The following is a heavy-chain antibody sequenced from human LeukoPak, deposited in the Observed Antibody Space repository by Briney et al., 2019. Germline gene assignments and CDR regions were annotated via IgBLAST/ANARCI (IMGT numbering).Heavy chain of an antibody. Sequence: GGSLRLSCAASGFTFSSYAMSWVRQAPGKGLEWVSAISGSGGSTHYADSVKGRFTISRDNSKNTLYLQMNSLRAEDTAVYYCAKDRVPLAARPLHFDYWGQGTLVTVSS. D-gene: IGHD6-6*01. CDR3: AKDRVPLAARPLHFDY. CDR2: ISGSGGST. V-gene: IGHV3-23*01. J-gene: IGHJ4*02. CDR1: GFTFSSYA.